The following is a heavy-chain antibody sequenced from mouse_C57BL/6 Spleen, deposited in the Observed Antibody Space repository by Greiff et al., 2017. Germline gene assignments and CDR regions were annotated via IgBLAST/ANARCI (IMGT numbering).Heavy chain of an antibody. CDR1: GYTFTDYE. V-gene: IGHV1-15*01. D-gene: IGHD2-4*01. CDR3: TSVYYDYFDY. J-gene: IGHJ2*01. Sequence: VKLQQSGAELVRPGASVTLSCKASGYTFTDYEMHWVKQTPVHGLEWIGAIDPETGGTAYNQKFKGKAILTADKSSSTAYMELRSLTSEDSAVYSCTSVYYDYFDYWGQGTTLTVSS. CDR2: IDPETGGT.